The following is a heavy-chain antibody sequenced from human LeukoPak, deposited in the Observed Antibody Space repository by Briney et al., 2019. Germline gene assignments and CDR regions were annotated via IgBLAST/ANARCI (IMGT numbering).Heavy chain of an antibody. D-gene: IGHD5-18*01. V-gene: IGHV3-33*01. CDR1: GFTFSSYG. Sequence: PGGSLRLSCAASGFTFSSYGMHWVRQAPGKGLEWVAVIWYDGSNKYYADSVKGRFTISRDNSKNTLYLQMNSLRAEDTAVYYCARGPIRGYSYGSSLDYWGQGTLVTVSS. CDR2: IWYDGSNK. CDR3: ARGPIRGYSYGSSLDY. J-gene: IGHJ4*02.